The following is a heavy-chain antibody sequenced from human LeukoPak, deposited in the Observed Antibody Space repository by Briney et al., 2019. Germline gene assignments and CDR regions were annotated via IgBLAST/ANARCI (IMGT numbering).Heavy chain of an antibody. CDR2: ISAYNGNT. CDR1: GYTFTGYY. V-gene: IGHV1-18*04. Sequence: ASVKVSCKASGYTFTGYYMHWVPQAPGQGLEWMVWISAYNGNTNYAQKLQGRVTMTTDTSTSTAYMELRSLRSDDTAVYYCARDRRGDYVWGSYRYFDYWGQGALVTVSS. D-gene: IGHD3-16*02. J-gene: IGHJ4*02. CDR3: ARDRRGDYVWGSYRYFDY.